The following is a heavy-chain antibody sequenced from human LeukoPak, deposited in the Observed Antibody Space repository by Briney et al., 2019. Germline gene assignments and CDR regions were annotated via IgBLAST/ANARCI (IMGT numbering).Heavy chain of an antibody. J-gene: IGHJ6*03. Sequence: SETLSLTCTVSGGSISSYYWSWLRQPPGKGLEWIGYIYYSGSTNYNPSLKSRVTMSVDTSKNQFSLKLSSVTAADTAVYYCAIDYYYMDVWGKGTTVTISS. CDR1: GGSISSYY. CDR2: IYYSGST. V-gene: IGHV4-59*12. CDR3: AIDYYYMDV.